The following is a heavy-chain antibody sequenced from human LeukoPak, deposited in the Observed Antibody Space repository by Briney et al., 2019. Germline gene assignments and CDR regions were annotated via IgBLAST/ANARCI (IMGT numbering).Heavy chain of an antibody. Sequence: GASVKVSCKASGYTFTSYDINWVRQASGQGLEWMGWMNPNSGNRGYAQKFQGRLTMTRNTSINTAYMELSSLRSEDTAVYYCATRMLKQQRVVDDAFDIWGQGTMVTVSS. D-gene: IGHD6-13*01. CDR2: MNPNSGNR. J-gene: IGHJ3*02. V-gene: IGHV1-8*01. CDR1: GYTFTSYD. CDR3: ATRMLKQQRVVDDAFDI.